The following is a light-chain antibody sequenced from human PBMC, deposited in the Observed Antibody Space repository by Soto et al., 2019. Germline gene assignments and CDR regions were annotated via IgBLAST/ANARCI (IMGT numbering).Light chain of an antibody. J-gene: IGKJ2*01. V-gene: IGKV1-33*01. CDR2: EAS. CDR1: QGISKF. Sequence: DNQMTQSPSSLSASVGDRVTVTCQASQGISKFLNWYQQKPGKAPKLLIYEASNLETGVPSRFSGSGSGTYFSFTISSLQPEDIATYYCQQYDTLPYTFGQGTKLEIK. CDR3: QQYDTLPYT.